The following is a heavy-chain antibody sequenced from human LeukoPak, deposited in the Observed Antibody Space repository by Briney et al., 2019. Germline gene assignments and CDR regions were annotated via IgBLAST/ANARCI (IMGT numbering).Heavy chain of an antibody. J-gene: IGHJ4*02. V-gene: IGHV3-11*04. CDR2: ISSSGSTI. D-gene: IGHD4-23*01. CDR3: ARDPGVVTPYLYFDY. CDR1: GFTFSDYY. Sequence: GGSLRLSCAASGFTFSDYYMSWIRQAPGKGLEWVSYISSSGSTIYYADSVKGRFTISRDNAKNSLYLQMNSLRAEDTAVYYCARDPGVVTPYLYFDYWGQGTLVTVSS.